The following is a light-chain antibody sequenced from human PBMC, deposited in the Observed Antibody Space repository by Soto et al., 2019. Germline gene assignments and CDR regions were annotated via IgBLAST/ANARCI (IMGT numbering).Light chain of an antibody. CDR2: AAS. V-gene: IGKV1-27*01. Sequence: DIQMTQSPSSLSASVGDRVTITCRASQDISNYLAWYQQKPGKVPKLLIYAASTLQSGVPSRFSGSGSGTDFTLTISSLQPEDVATYYCQKYNSASPYDFGQGTKLEIK. CDR1: QDISNY. CDR3: QKYNSASPYD. J-gene: IGKJ2*01.